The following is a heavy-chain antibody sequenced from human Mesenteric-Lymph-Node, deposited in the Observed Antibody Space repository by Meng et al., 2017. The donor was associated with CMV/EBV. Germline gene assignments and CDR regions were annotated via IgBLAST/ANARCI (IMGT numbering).Heavy chain of an antibody. D-gene: IGHD3-22*01. CDR1: GDSISSHY. CDR3: ARVRSMIVVVISRSNWFDP. Sequence: CTVSGDSISSHYWSWIRQPPGKGLEWIGYISYMGGTDYNPSLKSRVTISVDTYKNQFSLKLSSVTAADTAVYYCARVRSMIVVVISRSNWFDPWGQGTLVTVSS. J-gene: IGHJ5*02. CDR2: ISYMGGT. V-gene: IGHV4-59*11.